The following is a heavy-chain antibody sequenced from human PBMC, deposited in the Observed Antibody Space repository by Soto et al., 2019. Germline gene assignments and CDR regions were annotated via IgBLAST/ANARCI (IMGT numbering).Heavy chain of an antibody. J-gene: IGHJ4*02. D-gene: IGHD4-17*01. CDR3: AGEPSSVTTEPPFHLDH. Sequence: QVQLVQSGAEVKKPGASVKVSCKASGYTFTSYYMHWVRQAPGQGLEWMGIINPSGGSTSYAQKFPGRGPMTRGTAQSTVYLGLSSLRSEDPAGYYCAGEPSSVTTEPPFHLDHWGQGTLVTVSS. CDR2: INPSGGST. V-gene: IGHV1-46*01. CDR1: GYTFTSYY.